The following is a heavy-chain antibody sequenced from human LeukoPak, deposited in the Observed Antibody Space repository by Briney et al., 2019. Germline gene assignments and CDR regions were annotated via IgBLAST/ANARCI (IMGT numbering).Heavy chain of an antibody. D-gene: IGHD1-26*01. CDR3: ARLVGAINSENADN. J-gene: IGHJ4*02. V-gene: IGHV3-74*01. CDR1: GFTFSTYW. CDR2: INSDGSST. Sequence: AGGSLRLSCAASGFTFSTYWMHWVRQAPGKGLVWVSRINSDGSSTSYADSVKGRFTNSRDNAKNTLYLQMNSLRAEDTAVYYCARLVGAINSENADNWGQGTLVTVSS.